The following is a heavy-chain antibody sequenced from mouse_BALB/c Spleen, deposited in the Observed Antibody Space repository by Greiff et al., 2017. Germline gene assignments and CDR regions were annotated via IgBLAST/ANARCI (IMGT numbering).Heavy chain of an antibody. J-gene: IGHJ3*01. V-gene: IGHV14-4*02. D-gene: IGHD2-1*01. Sequence: VHVKQSGAELVRSGASVKLSCTASGFNIKDYYMHWVKQRPEQGLEWIGWIDPENGDTEYAPKFQGKATMTADTSSNTAYLQLSSLTSEDTAVYYCNAGVYGNPFAYWGQGTLVTVSA. CDR2: IDPENGDT. CDR1: GFNIKDYY. CDR3: NAGVYGNPFAY.